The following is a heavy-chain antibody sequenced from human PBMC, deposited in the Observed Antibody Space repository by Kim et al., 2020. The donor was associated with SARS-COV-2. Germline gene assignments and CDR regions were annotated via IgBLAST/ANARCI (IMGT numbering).Heavy chain of an antibody. V-gene: IGHV3-23*01. CDR3: AKIATMIDPVERHRTPQDDY. CDR2: ISGSGGST. D-gene: IGHD3-22*01. CDR1: GFTFSSYA. Sequence: GGSLRLSCAASGFTFSSYAMSWVRQAPGKGLEWVSAISGSGGSTYYADSVKGRFTISRDNSKNTLYLQMNSLRAEDTAVYYCAKIATMIDPVERHRTPQDDYWGQGTLVTVSS. J-gene: IGHJ4*02.